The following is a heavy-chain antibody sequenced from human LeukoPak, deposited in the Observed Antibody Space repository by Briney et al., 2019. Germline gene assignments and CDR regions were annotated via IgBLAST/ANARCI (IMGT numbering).Heavy chain of an antibody. CDR2: ISDSAGST. Sequence: GGSLRLSCTASGFTFSGYGMSWVRQAPGKGLEWVSSISDSAGSTYYADSVRGRFTISRDNPKNTLYLQMNSLKADDTAVYYCAKGSGRYCSGGTCYSVYWGQGTLVTVSS. V-gene: IGHV3-23*01. CDR1: GFTFSGYG. J-gene: IGHJ4*02. D-gene: IGHD2-15*01. CDR3: AKGSGRYCSGGTCYSVY.